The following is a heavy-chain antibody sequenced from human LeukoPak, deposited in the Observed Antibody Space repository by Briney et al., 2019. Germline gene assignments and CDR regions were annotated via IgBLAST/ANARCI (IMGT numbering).Heavy chain of an antibody. Sequence: GGSLRLSCAASGFTFSSYAMHWVRQAPGKGLEWVAVISYDGSNKYYADSVKGRFTISRDNSKNTLYLQTNSLRAEDTAVYYCARPHPSDYWGQGTLVTVSS. CDR1: GFTFSSYA. J-gene: IGHJ4*02. V-gene: IGHV3-30-3*01. CDR3: ARPHPSDY. CDR2: ISYDGSNK.